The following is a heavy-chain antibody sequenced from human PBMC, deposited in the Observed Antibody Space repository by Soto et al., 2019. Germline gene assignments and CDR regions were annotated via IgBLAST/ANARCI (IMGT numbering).Heavy chain of an antibody. CDR3: ARXYPNTIFGVVPSRGLDV. CDR2: IYYTGST. CDR1: GGSISSNY. V-gene: IGHV4-59*01. J-gene: IGHJ6*02. D-gene: IGHD3-3*01. Sequence: PSETLSLTWIVCGGSISSNYWSWIRQPPGKGLEWIGYIYYTGSTNFNPSLKNRVIISVDTSKNQFSLKLSSVTAADTAVYYCARXYPNTIFGVVPSRGLDVWGQGTTVTVSS.